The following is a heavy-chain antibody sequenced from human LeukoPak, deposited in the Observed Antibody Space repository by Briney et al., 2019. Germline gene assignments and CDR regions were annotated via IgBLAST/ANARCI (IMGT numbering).Heavy chain of an antibody. J-gene: IGHJ3*02. Sequence: GRSLRLSCAASGFTFDDYAMHWVRQAPGKGLEWVSVISWNSGSIGYADSVKGRFTISRDNAKNSLYLQMNSLRAEDTALYYCAKDLRDYYGSGRYKSKSYAFDIWGQGTMVTVSS. CDR1: GFTFDDYA. CDR2: ISWNSGSI. V-gene: IGHV3-9*01. CDR3: AKDLRDYYGSGRYKSKSYAFDI. D-gene: IGHD3-10*01.